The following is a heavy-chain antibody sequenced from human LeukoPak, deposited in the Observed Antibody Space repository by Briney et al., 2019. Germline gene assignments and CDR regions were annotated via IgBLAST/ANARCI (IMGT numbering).Heavy chain of an antibody. CDR2: ISTTGRTI. D-gene: IGHD3-22*01. V-gene: IGHV3-11*01. CDR1: GFTFGDYY. Sequence: GGSLRLSCAASGFTFGDYYMSWIRQAPGKGLEWLSYISTTGRTIYYADSVKGRFTISRDNAKNSLYLQMNSLRVEDTAVYYCARHYYHGSGHGGFWGQGTLVTVSS. CDR3: ARHYYHGSGHGGF. J-gene: IGHJ4*02.